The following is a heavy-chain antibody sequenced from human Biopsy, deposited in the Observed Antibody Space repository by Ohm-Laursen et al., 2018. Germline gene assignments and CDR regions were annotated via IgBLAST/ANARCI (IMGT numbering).Heavy chain of an antibody. D-gene: IGHD4-23*01. Sequence: SDILSLTCAVSGGSFTGHYWTWIRQPPGKGLEWIGHISHTGYTSYKSSLKSRVTISLDTSRKHFSLRLTSLAAADTAVYHCARGSNEYGGLYFPHWGQGTLVTVSS. J-gene: IGHJ1*01. CDR2: ISHTGYT. CDR1: GGSFTGHY. V-gene: IGHV4-59*11. CDR3: ARGSNEYGGLYFPH.